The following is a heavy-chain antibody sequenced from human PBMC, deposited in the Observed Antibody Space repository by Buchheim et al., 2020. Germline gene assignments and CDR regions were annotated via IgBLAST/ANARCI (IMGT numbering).Heavy chain of an antibody. Sequence: QVQLVQSGAEVKKPGASVKVSCKASGYTFTSYDINWVRQATGQGLEWMGWMNPNSGNTGYAQKFQGRVTMTRNTSISTAYMELSSLRSEDTAVYYCARGKRADYDFWSGLSLGGAFDIWGQGT. D-gene: IGHD3-3*01. CDR2: MNPNSGNT. V-gene: IGHV1-8*01. J-gene: IGHJ3*02. CDR3: ARGKRADYDFWSGLSLGGAFDI. CDR1: GYTFTSYD.